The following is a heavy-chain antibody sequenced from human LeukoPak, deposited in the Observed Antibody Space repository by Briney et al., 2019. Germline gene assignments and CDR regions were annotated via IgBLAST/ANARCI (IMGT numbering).Heavy chain of an antibody. Sequence: SETLSLTCSVSGDSISGYYWSWIRQPAGKGLEWIGRIYTSGSTNYNPSLKSRVTMSVDTSKNQVSLTLSSVTAADTAVYYCARHPELYFFDYWGQGTLVTVSS. J-gene: IGHJ4*02. CDR2: IYTSGST. V-gene: IGHV4-4*07. CDR3: ARHPELYFFDY. CDR1: GDSISGYY. D-gene: IGHD3-10*01.